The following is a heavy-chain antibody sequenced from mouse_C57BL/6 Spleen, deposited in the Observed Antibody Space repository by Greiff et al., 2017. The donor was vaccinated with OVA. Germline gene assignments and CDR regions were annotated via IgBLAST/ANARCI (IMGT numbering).Heavy chain of an antibody. D-gene: IGHD2-1*01. CDR3: ARKDYGNFDY. CDR1: GYTFTSYW. J-gene: IGHJ2*01. Sequence: VQLQQPGAELVRPGTSVKLSCKASGYTFTSYWMHWVKPRPGKGLEWIGVIDPSDSYNTYNQKFKGKATLTVDTSSSTAYMQLSSLTSEDAAVDYCARKDYGNFDYWGQGTTLTVSS. V-gene: IGHV1-59*01. CDR2: IDPSDSYN.